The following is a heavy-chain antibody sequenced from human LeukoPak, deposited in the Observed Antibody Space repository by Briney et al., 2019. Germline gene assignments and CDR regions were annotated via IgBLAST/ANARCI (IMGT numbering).Heavy chain of an antibody. CDR3: ARDSGGPYYYYYGMDV. J-gene: IGHJ6*02. D-gene: IGHD1-1*01. Sequence: PSETLSLTCTVSGGSISSGDYYWSWIRQPPGKGLEWIGYIFYSGTTKYSPSLKSRLTMSLDTSKNQVSLRLTSVTAADTAVYYCARDSGGPYYYYYGMDVWGRGTTVTVSS. V-gene: IGHV4-61*08. CDR1: GGSISSGDYY. CDR2: IFYSGTT.